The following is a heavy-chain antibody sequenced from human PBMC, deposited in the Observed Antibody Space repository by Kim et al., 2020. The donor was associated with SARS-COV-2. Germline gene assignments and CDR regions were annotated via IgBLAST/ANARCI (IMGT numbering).Heavy chain of an antibody. Sequence: SETLSLTCAVYGGSFSGYYWSWIRQPPGKGLEWIGEINHSGSTNYNPSLKSRVTISVDTSKNQFSLKLSSVTAADTAVYYCARGRYYYGSGSSTHHEFDPWGQGTLVTVSS. CDR2: INHSGST. CDR1: GGSFSGYY. D-gene: IGHD3-10*01. V-gene: IGHV4-34*01. CDR3: ARGRYYYGSGSSTHHEFDP. J-gene: IGHJ5*02.